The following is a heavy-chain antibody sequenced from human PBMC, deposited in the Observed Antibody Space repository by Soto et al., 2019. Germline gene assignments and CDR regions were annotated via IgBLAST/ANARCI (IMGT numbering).Heavy chain of an antibody. V-gene: IGHV4-4*07. CDR2: IYTSGST. CDR3: ARDTPLRFLEWTTPHYYGMDV. D-gene: IGHD3-3*01. CDR1: GGSISSYY. J-gene: IGHJ6*02. Sequence: PSETLSLTCTVSGGSISSYYWSWIRQPAGKGLEWIGRIYTSGSTNYNPSLKSRVTMSVDTSKNQFSLKLSSVTAADTAVYYCARDTPLRFLEWTTPHYYGMDVWGQGTTVTVSS.